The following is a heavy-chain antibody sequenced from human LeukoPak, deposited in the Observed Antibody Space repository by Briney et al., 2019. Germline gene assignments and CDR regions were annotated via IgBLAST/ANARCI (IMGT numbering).Heavy chain of an antibody. CDR1: GFTFSSHA. V-gene: IGHV3-23*01. J-gene: IGHJ4*02. CDR3: ATLNSFGYDY. Sequence: GGSLRLSCAASGFTFSSHAMNWVRQASGKGLEWVSVISGSGGSTYYSDSVKGRFTISRDNAKNTVYLQIKSLRVEDTAVYYCATLNSFGYDYWGQGVVVTVSS. D-gene: IGHD5-18*01. CDR2: ISGSGGST.